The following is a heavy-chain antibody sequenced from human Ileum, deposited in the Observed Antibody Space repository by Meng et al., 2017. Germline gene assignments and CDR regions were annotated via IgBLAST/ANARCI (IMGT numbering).Heavy chain of an antibody. CDR3: ARAPKAEY. CDR2: IKEDGSDK. J-gene: IGHJ4*02. CDR1: GFTFRSYW. V-gene: IGHV3-7*04. Sequence: GESLKISCEASGFTFRSYWMTWVRQAPGKGLEWVANIKEDGSDKIYADSVKGRFTISRDNAKNSLYLQMNSLRAEDTAVYHCARAPKAEYWGQGTLVTVSS.